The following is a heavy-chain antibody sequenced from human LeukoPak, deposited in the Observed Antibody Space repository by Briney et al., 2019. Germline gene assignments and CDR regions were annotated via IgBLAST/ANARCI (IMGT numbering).Heavy chain of an antibody. V-gene: IGHV4-59*01. CDR3: AREGGVPAAIGAAFDI. D-gene: IGHD2-2*01. CDR2: IYYSGST. CDR1: GGSISSYY. J-gene: IGHJ3*02. Sequence: SETLSLTCTVSGGSISSYYWSWIRQPPGKGLEWIGYIYYSGSTNYNPSLKSRGTISVDTSKNQFSLKLSSVTAADTAVYYCAREGGVPAAIGAAFDIWGQGTMVTVSS.